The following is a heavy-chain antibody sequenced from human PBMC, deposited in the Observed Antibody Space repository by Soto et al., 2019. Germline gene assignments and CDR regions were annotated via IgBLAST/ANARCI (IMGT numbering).Heavy chain of an antibody. CDR2: IYSSGNT. CDR1: GCTSSGYY. V-gene: IGHV4-4*07. CDR3: ARGQRFSDWFDH. Sequence: PXEALSVTCSVSGCTSSGYYWTWIRQPAGKGLEWIGRIYSSGNTKYNPSLQSRVTMSLDTSNNQFSLRLTSVTAADTAVYYCARGQRFSDWFDHWGQGTLVTVSS. D-gene: IGHD3-3*01. J-gene: IGHJ5*02.